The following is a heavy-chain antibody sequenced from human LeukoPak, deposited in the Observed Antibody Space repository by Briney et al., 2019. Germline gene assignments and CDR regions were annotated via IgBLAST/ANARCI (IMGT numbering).Heavy chain of an antibody. CDR3: ARGGDCSGGSCYSGFDP. V-gene: IGHV1-24*01. J-gene: IGHJ5*02. CDR2: FDPEDGET. Sequence: ASVKVSCKVSGYTLTELSMHWVRQAPGKGLEWMGGFDPEDGETIYAQKFQGRVTMTEDTSTDTAYMELSSLRSEDTAVYYCARGGDCSGGSCYSGFDPWGQGTLVTVSS. D-gene: IGHD2-15*01. CDR1: GYTLTELS.